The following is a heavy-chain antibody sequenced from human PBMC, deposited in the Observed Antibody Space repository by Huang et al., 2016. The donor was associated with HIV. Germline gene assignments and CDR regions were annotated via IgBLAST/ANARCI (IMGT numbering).Heavy chain of an antibody. D-gene: IGHD3-10*01. CDR2: ISIDGSNK. V-gene: IGHV3-30-3*01. Sequence: QVQLVESGGGVVQPGRSLRLSCAASGFAFSSYAMHGVRQAPGKGREWLAVISIDGSNKNYAHSVKGRFTISRVNSKGTVYLQMNSLRPEDTAVYSCARTGSYYYGSGSYHFGDYWGQGTLVTVSS. J-gene: IGHJ4*02. CDR1: GFAFSSYA. CDR3: ARTGSYYYGSGSYHFGDY.